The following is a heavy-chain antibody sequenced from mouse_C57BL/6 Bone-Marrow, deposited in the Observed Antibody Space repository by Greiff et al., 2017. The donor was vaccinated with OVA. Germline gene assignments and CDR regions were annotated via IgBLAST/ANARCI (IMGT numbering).Heavy chain of an antibody. CDR1: GFNIKDDY. D-gene: IGHD2-3*01. CDR3: TTFDGYYLYAMDY. J-gene: IGHJ4*01. Sequence: EVQGVESGAELVRPGASVKLSCTASGFNIKDDYMHWVKQRPEQGLEWIGWIDPENGDTEYASKFQGKATITADTSSNTAYLQLSSLTSEDTAVYYCTTFDGYYLYAMDYWGQGTSVTVSS. V-gene: IGHV14-4*01. CDR2: IDPENGDT.